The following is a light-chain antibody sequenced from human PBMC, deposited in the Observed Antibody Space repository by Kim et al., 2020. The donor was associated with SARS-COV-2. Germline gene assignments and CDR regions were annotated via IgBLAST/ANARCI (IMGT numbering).Light chain of an antibody. CDR1: QGISNY. CDR2: ATS. V-gene: IGKV1-27*01. Sequence: AYVGDEVTNTCRASQGISNYLAWYQQKPGKAPKLLIYATSTLQSGVPSRFRGSRSGTDFTLIITRLQPEDVATYYCQKYDSAPWTFGQGTKVDIK. CDR3: QKYDSAPWT. J-gene: IGKJ1*01.